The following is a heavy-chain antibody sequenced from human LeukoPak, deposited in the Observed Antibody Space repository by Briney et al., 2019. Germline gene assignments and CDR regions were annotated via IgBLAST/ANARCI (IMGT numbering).Heavy chain of an antibody. CDR3: AKDLVATFDY. J-gene: IGHJ4*02. V-gene: IGHV3-23*01. D-gene: IGHD5-12*01. Sequence: GGSLRLSCAASGFTFSNYALSWVRQAPGKGLEWVAATTGSTTSTYHADSVKGRFTISRDNSENTLYLQINSLRAEDTAVYYCAKDLVATFDYWGQGTLVTVSS. CDR2: TTGSTTST. CDR1: GFTFSNYA.